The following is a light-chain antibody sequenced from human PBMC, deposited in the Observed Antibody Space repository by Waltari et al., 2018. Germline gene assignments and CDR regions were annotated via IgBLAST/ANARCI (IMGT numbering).Light chain of an antibody. CDR1: QSISKY. Sequence: VLTQSPGTLSLSPGERATLSCRASQSISKYLVRYQQRPGHAPRLLIYAASTRATGIPDRFSGSGFGTDFTLTISRLEPEDFAMYYCQNHERLPATFGQGTKVEIK. J-gene: IGKJ1*01. CDR2: AAS. CDR3: QNHERLPAT. V-gene: IGKV3-20*01.